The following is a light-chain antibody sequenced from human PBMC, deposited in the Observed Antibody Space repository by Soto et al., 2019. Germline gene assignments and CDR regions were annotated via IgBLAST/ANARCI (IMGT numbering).Light chain of an antibody. V-gene: IGKV3-20*01. Sequence: EIVLTQSPATLSLSPGEGATLSCRASQSVSSNLAWYQQKPGQAPRLLIYGISSRATGVPDRFSGSGSGTDFTLTISRLEPEDFAVYYCQQYTDWPLTFGQGTKVDIK. CDR2: GIS. J-gene: IGKJ1*01. CDR1: QSVSSN. CDR3: QQYTDWPLT.